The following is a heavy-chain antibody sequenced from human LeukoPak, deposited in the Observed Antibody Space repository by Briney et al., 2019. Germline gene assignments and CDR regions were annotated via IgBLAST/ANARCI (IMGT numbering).Heavy chain of an antibody. D-gene: IGHD5-18*01. CDR1: GYSFTSYW. CDR3: ARQGSGYSPTYYYYMDV. Sequence: GESLKISCKGSGYSFTSYWIGWVRQMPGKGLEWMGIIYPGDSDTRYSPSFQGQVTISADKSISTAYLQWSSLKASDTAMYYCARQGSGYSPTYYYYMDVWGKGTTVTITS. CDR2: IYPGDSDT. V-gene: IGHV5-51*01. J-gene: IGHJ6*03.